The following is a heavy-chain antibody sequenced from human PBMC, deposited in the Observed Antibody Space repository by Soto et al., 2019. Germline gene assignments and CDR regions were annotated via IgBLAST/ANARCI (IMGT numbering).Heavy chain of an antibody. CDR1: GGSISSSSYY. D-gene: IGHD1-1*01. Sequence: QLQLQESGPGLAKPSETLSLTCTVSGGSISSSSYYWGWIRQPPGKGLEWIGSIYYSGSTYYNPSLKSRVTISVDTSKNQFSLKLSSVTAADTAVYYCARSTWGAFDIWGQGTMVTVSS. CDR3: ARSTWGAFDI. V-gene: IGHV4-39*01. J-gene: IGHJ3*02. CDR2: IYYSGST.